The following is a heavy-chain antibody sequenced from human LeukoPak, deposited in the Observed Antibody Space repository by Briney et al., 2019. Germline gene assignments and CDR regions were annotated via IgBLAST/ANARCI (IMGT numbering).Heavy chain of an antibody. CDR2: INQDESTR. Sequence: GGSLRLSCVASGFTFRDYWMTWVRQAPGKGLEWVANINQDESTRHYLDSVRGRFTISRDNTRNSLFLEMNSLRAEDSALYYCARGPNYYPGCDPFDYWGQGTLVTVSS. J-gene: IGHJ4*02. CDR1: GFTFRDYW. V-gene: IGHV3-7*05. D-gene: IGHD3-10*01. CDR3: ARGPNYYPGCDPFDY.